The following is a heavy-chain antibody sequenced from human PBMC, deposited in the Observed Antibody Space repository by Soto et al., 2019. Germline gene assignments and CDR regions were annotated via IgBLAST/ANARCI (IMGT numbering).Heavy chain of an antibody. J-gene: IGHJ4*02. CDR3: ATMGFCGPGCYSFDY. V-gene: IGHV1-24*01. CDR2: FDPEGSDT. D-gene: IGHD2-21*01. Sequence: SVKVSCKVSGYTLSELAIHWVRQAPGKGFEWMGGFDPEGSDTIYAQKFQGRVTMTSDTSTETAYMELESLTSEDTAFYYCATMGFCGPGCYSFDYRGQGTLVGVSS. CDR1: GYTLSELA.